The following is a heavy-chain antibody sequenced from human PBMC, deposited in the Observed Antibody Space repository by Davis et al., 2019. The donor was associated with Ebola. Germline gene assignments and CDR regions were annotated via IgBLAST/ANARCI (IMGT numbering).Heavy chain of an antibody. CDR1: GFTFSSYA. CDR3: ANRPEALGYCISTSCYEGY. D-gene: IGHD2-2*01. CDR2: ISGSGGST. J-gene: IGHJ4*02. V-gene: IGHV3-23*01. Sequence: PGGSLRLSCAASGFTFSSYAMSWVRQAPGKGLEWVSAISGSGGSTYYADSVKGRFTISRDNSKNTLYLQMNSLRAEDTAVYYCANRPEALGYCISTSCYEGYWGQGTPVTVSS.